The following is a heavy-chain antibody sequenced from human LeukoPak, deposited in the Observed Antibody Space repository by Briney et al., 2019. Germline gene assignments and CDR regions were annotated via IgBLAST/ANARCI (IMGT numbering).Heavy chain of an antibody. CDR2: IYPGDSDT. CDR3: ARHSIHYYDSSGYYYDY. V-gene: IGHV5-51*01. CDR1: GYSFTSYW. Sequence: GESLKISCKVSGYSFTSYWIGWVRQMPGKGLEWMGIIYPGDSDTRYSPSFQGQVTISVDKSISTAYLQWSSLKASDTAMYYCARHSIHYYDSSGYYYDYWGQGTLVTVSS. J-gene: IGHJ4*02. D-gene: IGHD3-22*01.